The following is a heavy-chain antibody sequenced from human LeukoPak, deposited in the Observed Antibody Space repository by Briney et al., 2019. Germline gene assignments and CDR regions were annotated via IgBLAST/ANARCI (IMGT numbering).Heavy chain of an antibody. CDR1: GYTFTGYY. J-gene: IGHJ3*02. CDR3: ARSMGARGDAFDI. Sequence: ASVKVSCKASGYTFTGYYMHLVRQAPGQGLEWMGRINPNSGGTNYAQKFQGRVTMTRDTSISTAYMELSRPRSDDTAVYYCARSMGARGDAFDIWGQGTMVTVSS. CDR2: INPNSGGT. V-gene: IGHV1-2*06. D-gene: IGHD1-26*01.